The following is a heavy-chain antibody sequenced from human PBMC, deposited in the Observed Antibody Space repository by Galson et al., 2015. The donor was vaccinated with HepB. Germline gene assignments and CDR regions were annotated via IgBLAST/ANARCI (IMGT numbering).Heavy chain of an antibody. CDR1: GYTFTSYS. J-gene: IGHJ4*02. V-gene: IGHV1-3*01. D-gene: IGHD1-26*01. Sequence: SVKVSCKASGYTFTSYSLHWLRQAPGQRPEWMGWINPANGRTRHSLTFQGRLTISRDTSASTVYLELSSLRSEDTAVYYCARYSGSSSPEYHFDYWGRGTLVTVSS. CDR2: INPANGRT. CDR3: ARYSGSSSPEYHFDY.